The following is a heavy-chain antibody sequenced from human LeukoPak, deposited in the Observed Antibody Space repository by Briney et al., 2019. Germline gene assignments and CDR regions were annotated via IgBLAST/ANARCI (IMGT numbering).Heavy chain of an antibody. J-gene: IGHJ6*03. CDR1: GGSISSGGYY. CDR3: ARDAGGDDIVVVPVAYYMDV. V-gene: IGHV4-30-2*01. Sequence: SQTLSLTCTVSGGSISSGGYYWSWIRQPPGKGLEWIGYIYHSGSTYYNPSLKSRVTISVDRSKNQFSLKLSSVTAADTAVYYCARDAGGDDIVVVPVAYYMDVWGKGTTVTVSS. CDR2: IYHSGST. D-gene: IGHD2-2*01.